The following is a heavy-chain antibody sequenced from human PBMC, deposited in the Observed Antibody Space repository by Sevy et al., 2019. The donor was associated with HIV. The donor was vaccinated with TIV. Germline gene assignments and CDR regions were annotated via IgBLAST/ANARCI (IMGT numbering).Heavy chain of an antibody. CDR3: ARPRANYVDHYFFYAMDV. J-gene: IGHJ6*02. D-gene: IGHD4-17*01. Sequence: GGSLRLSCTASGFAFTNYYAMHWVRQAPGKGLEWVALISYDGSDKFYADSVKGRFTITRDNFKNTLYLQMNGLTTEDTAVYYCARPRANYVDHYFFYAMDVWRQGTTVTVSS. CDR1: GFAFTNYYA. V-gene: IGHV3-30-3*01. CDR2: ISYDGSDK.